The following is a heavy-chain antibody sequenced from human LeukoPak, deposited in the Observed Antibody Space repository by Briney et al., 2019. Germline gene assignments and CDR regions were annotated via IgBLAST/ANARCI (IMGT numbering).Heavy chain of an antibody. J-gene: IGHJ5*01. CDR1: GGSISGHF. V-gene: IGHV4-59*11. D-gene: IGHD3-10*01. CDR3: ARAPVVRGVFGWFDF. CDR2: RDDSGRS. Sequence: SETLSLTCNVSGGSISGHFWIWFRQPPGKGLEWIGRRDDSGRSNYNPSLRSRVTISIDTSKNQFSLKLNSVTAADTADYYCARAPVVRGVFGWFDFWGQGGLVTVSS.